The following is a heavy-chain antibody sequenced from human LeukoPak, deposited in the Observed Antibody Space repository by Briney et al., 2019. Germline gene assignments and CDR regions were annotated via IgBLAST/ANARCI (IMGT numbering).Heavy chain of an antibody. D-gene: IGHD3-10*01. J-gene: IGHJ4*02. V-gene: IGHV3-30*02. Sequence: GGSLRLSCAASGYTFSSYGMHWVRQAPGKGLEWVAFIRHDGSNKYYADSVKGRFTISRDNSKNTLYLQMNSLRAEDTAVYYCAKPYSGAWFGELTLDYWGQGTLVTVSS. CDR3: AKPYSGAWFGELTLDY. CDR1: GYTFSSYG. CDR2: IRHDGSNK.